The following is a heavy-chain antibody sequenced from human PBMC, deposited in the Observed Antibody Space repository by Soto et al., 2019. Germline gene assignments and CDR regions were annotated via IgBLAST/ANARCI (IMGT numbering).Heavy chain of an antibody. D-gene: IGHD3-9*01. V-gene: IGHV4-4*02. CDR2: IYHSGST. CDR3: ARVGDYDILTGYGPNFDY. Sequence: PSETLSLTCAVSGGSISISNWCSWVRQPPGKGLEWIGEIYHSGSTNYNPSLKSRVTISVDKSKNQFSLKLSSVTAADTAVYYCARVGDYDILTGYGPNFDYWGQGTLVTVSS. CDR1: GGSISISNW. J-gene: IGHJ4*02.